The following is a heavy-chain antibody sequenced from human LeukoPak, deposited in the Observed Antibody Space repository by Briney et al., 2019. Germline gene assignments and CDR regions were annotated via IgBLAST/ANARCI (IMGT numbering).Heavy chain of an antibody. J-gene: IGHJ5*02. CDR1: GFTLSDYY. V-gene: IGHV3-11*01. Sequence: GGPLRLSCAASGFTLSDYYMNWLRQAPGRGLEWVSYISNSGSAKYYADSVKGRFTISRDNAKNSVYLEMNSLRAEDTAVYYCASDSSGYFGPWGQGTLVTVSS. D-gene: IGHD3-22*01. CDR2: ISNSGSAK. CDR3: ASDSSGYFGP.